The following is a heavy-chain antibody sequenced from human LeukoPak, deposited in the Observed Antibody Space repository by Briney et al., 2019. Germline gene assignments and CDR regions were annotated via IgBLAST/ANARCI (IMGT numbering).Heavy chain of an antibody. CDR3: ARDPGYGSGSF. D-gene: IGHD3-10*01. CDR2: LYYSATT. V-gene: IGHV4-30-4*01. Sequence: SHTLSLTGTLVGGSIRTVVYYWSCIRQPPGKGLEWIGYLYYSATTCYNPSPEGPLSFAMQPSKNQFSLNLRSVPAADTVMYYCARDPGYGSGSFWGQGTLVTFSS. CDR1: GGSIRTVVYY. J-gene: IGHJ4*02.